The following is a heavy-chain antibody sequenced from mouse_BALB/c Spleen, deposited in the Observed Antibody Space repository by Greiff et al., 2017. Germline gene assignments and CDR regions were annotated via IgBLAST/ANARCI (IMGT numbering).Heavy chain of an antibody. Sequence: EVQLQQSGAELVRPGALVKLSCKASGFNIKDYYMHWVKQRPEQGLEWIGWIDPENGNTIYDPKFQGKASITADTSSNTAYLQLSSLTSEDTAVYYCARSGGSSPAWFAYWGQGTLVTVSA. CDR1: GFNIKDYY. V-gene: IGHV14-1*02. D-gene: IGHD1-1*01. CDR3: ARSGGSSPAWFAY. J-gene: IGHJ3*01. CDR2: IDPENGNT.